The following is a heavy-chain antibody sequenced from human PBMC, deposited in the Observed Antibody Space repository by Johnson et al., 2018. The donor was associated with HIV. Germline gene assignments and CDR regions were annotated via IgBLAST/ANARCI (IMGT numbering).Heavy chain of an antibody. CDR2: IKSKTDGGTT. Sequence: VQLVESGGGLVKPGGSLRLSCAASGFTFSNAWMSWVRQAPGRGLELVGRIKSKTDGGTTDYAAPVKGRFTISRDDSKNTLYLQMNSLKTEDTAVYYCTTDGRIPVAHHDAFDVWGQGTMVTVSS. D-gene: IGHD6-19*01. V-gene: IGHV3-15*01. CDR3: TTDGRIPVAHHDAFDV. CDR1: GFTFSNAW. J-gene: IGHJ3*01.